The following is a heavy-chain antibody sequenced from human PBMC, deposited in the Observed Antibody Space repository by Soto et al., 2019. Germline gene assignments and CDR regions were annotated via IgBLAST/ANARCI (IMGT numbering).Heavy chain of an antibody. J-gene: IGHJ4*02. CDR3: ARARVTMVRGVIIPSVIFDY. Sequence: SETLSLTCAVYGGSFSGYYWSWIRQPPGKGLEWIGEINHSGSTNYNPSLKSRVTISVDTSKNQFSLKLSAVTAADTAVYYCARARVTMVRGVIIPSVIFDYWGQGTLVTVSS. D-gene: IGHD3-10*01. V-gene: IGHV4-34*01. CDR2: INHSGST. CDR1: GGSFSGYY.